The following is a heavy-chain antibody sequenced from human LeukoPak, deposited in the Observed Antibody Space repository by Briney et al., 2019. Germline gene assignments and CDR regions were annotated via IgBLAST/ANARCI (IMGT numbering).Heavy chain of an antibody. D-gene: IGHD3-10*01. CDR3: ATDDYGTGVGGY. V-gene: IGHV1-8*01. Sequence: ASVKVSCKASGYTFTSYDINWVRQATGQGLEWMGWMNPNTGNTGYAQKFQGRVTMTRDTSISTAYMELSSLRSDDTAVYYCATDDYGTGVGGYWGQGTLVTVSS. CDR2: MNPNTGNT. CDR1: GYTFTSYD. J-gene: IGHJ4*02.